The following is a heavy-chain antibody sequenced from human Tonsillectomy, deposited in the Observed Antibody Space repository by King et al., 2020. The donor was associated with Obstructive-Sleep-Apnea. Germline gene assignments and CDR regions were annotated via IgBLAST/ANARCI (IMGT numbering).Heavy chain of an antibody. CDR1: GFTFSDYG. Sequence: VQLVESGGGVVQPGRSLRLSCAASGFTFSDYGMHWVRQAPGKGLEWVAFIRFDGNNKYYADSVKGRFTISRDNSKNTLYLQMNSLRAEDTAVYYCATILWFGDAPGEDAFDIWGQGTMVTVSS. D-gene: IGHD3-10*01. J-gene: IGHJ3*02. V-gene: IGHV3-30*02. CDR3: ATILWFGDAPGEDAFDI. CDR2: IRFDGNNK.